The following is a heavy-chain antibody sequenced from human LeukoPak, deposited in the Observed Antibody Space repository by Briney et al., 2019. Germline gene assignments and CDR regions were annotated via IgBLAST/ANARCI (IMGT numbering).Heavy chain of an antibody. CDR3: AKDYAVGSIDY. D-gene: IGHD3-16*01. J-gene: IGHJ4*02. V-gene: IGHV3-23*01. CDR1: GFTFSGFA. CDR2: ISRSGEST. Sequence: PGGSLRLSCAASGFTFSGFAMSWIRQAPGKGLEWVSSISRSGESTFYADSVRCRFTISRDNSKNTVSLQRESLRAEDTALYYCAKDYAVGSIDYWGQGTLVTVSS.